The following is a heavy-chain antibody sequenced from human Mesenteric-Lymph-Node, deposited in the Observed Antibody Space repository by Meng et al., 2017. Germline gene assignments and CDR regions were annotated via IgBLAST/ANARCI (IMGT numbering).Heavy chain of an antibody. Sequence: QLKELGPGFVKPSGTLSLPCTVSGGSISSDIWGSWVRQPPGKGLEWIGEVYHRGDTNYNPSLKSRVDISVDTSKNQFSLNLNSMTAADTAVYYCASFDHIPRRNYFDYWGQGTLVTVSS. V-gene: IGHV4-4*02. CDR1: GGSISSDIW. D-gene: IGHD2-21*01. J-gene: IGHJ4*02. CDR2: VYHRGDT. CDR3: ASFDHIPRRNYFDY.